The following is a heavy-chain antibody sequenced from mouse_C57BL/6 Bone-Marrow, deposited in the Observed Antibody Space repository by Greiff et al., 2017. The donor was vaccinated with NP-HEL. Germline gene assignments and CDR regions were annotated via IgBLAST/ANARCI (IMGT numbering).Heavy chain of an antibody. V-gene: IGHV1-75*01. CDR1: GYTFTDYY. J-gene: IGHJ4*01. D-gene: IGHD1-1*01. CDR2: IFPGSGST. Sequence: QVQLKQSGPELVKPGASVKISCKASGYTFTDYYINWVKQRPGQGLEWIGWIFPGSGSTYYNEKFKGKATLTVDKSSSTAYMLLSSLTSEDSAVYFCARTFITTVVEAMDYWGQGTSVTVSS. CDR3: ARTFITTVVEAMDY.